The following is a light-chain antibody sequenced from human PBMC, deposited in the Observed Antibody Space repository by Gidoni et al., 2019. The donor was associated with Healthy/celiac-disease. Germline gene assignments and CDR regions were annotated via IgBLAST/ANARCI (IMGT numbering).Light chain of an antibody. CDR1: QNVSSSY. CDR3: QQYCSSPLT. CDR2: GAS. J-gene: IGKJ4*01. V-gene: IGKV3-20*01. Sequence: EIELTQSPGTLSLSPGERASLSCRARQNVSSSYLAWYQQKPGQAPRLLIYGASSMATGIPYRFSGSGSGTDFTLTISRLEPEDFAVYYCQQYCSSPLTFGGGTKVEIK.